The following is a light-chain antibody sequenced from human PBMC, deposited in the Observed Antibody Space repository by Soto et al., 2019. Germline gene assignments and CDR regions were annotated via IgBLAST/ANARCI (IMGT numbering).Light chain of an antibody. V-gene: IGKV1-5*03. CDR1: QTISSW. Sequence: DIQMTQSPSTLSGSVGDRVTITCRASQTISSWLAWYQQKPGKAPKLLIYKASTVKSGVPSRFSGSGSGTEFTLTISSLQPDDFATYYCQQYITYRTFGQGTKVDIK. CDR3: QQYITYRT. CDR2: KAS. J-gene: IGKJ1*01.